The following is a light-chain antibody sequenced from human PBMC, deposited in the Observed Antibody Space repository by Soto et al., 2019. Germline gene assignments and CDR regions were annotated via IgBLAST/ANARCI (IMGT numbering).Light chain of an antibody. V-gene: IGLV1-44*01. Sequence: QSVLTQPPSASGTPGQRVTISCSGSSSNIESNTVNWYQQLPGTAPKLLIYSYNQRPSGVPDRFSGSKSGTSASLAISGLQSEDEADYYCATWDDRLNGWVFGGGTKVTVL. CDR3: ATWDDRLNGWV. CDR2: SYN. CDR1: SSNIESNT. J-gene: IGLJ3*02.